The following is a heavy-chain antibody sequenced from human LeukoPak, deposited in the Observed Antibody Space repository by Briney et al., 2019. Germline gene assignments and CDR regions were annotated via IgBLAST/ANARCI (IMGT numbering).Heavy chain of an antibody. CDR2: ISGSGGST. V-gene: IGHV3-23*01. CDR3: ARDLEYSSSSFVFDP. Sequence: GGSLRLSCAASGFTFSSYAMSWVRQAPGKGLEWVSAISGSGGSTYYADSVKGRFTISRDNSKNTLYLQMNSLRAEDTAVYYCARDLEYSSSSFVFDPWGQGTLVTVSS. J-gene: IGHJ5*02. CDR1: GFTFSSYA. D-gene: IGHD6-6*01.